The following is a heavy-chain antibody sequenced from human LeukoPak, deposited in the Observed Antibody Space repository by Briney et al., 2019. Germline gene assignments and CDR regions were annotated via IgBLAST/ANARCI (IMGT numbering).Heavy chain of an antibody. CDR2: ISGSGGTT. D-gene: IGHD2-2*01. V-gene: IGHV3-23*01. J-gene: IGHJ5*02. CDR1: GFTFSTYA. CDR3: AKEPREYCSSTSCPNWLDP. Sequence: PGGSLRLSCAASGFTFSTYAMSWVRQAPGKGLEWVSAISGSGGTTYCADSVKGRFTISRDNSKNTLYLQMNSLRADDTAVYYCAKEPREYCSSTSCPNWLDPWGQGTLVTVSS.